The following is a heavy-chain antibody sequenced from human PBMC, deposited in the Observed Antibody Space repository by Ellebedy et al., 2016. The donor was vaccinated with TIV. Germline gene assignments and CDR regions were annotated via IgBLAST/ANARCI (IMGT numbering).Heavy chain of an antibody. D-gene: IGHD3-22*01. J-gene: IGHJ3*02. CDR1: GGTFSSYA. V-gene: IGHV1-8*02. Sequence: AASVKVSCKASGGTFSSYAINWVRQATGQGLEWMGWMNPNSGNTGYAQKFQGRVTMTRNTSISTAYMELSSLRSEDTAVYYCAGVGGYYAFDIWGQGTMVTVSS. CDR2: MNPNSGNT. CDR3: AGVGGYYAFDI.